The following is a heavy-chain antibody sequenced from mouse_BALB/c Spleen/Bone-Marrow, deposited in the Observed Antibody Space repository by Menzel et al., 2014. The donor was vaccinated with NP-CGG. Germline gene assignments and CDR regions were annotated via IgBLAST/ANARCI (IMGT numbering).Heavy chain of an antibody. Sequence: EVKLVESGGGLVQPGGSLKLSCAASGFDFSRYWMSWVRQAPGKGLEWIGEINPDSSTINYTPSLKDKFIISRDNAKNTLYLQMSKVRSEDTALYYCARLHYYGYGTYWGRGTLVTVSA. D-gene: IGHD1-2*01. CDR2: INPDSSTI. J-gene: IGHJ3*01. V-gene: IGHV4-1*02. CDR3: ARLHYYGYGTY. CDR1: GFDFSRYW.